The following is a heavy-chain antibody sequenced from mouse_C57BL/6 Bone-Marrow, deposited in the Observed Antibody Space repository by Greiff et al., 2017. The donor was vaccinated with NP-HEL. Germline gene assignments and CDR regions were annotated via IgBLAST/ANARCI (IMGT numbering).Heavy chain of an antibody. CDR3: ARHPLLRPVDFDY. J-gene: IGHJ2*01. CDR1: GFTFSSYG. V-gene: IGHV5-6*01. CDR2: ISSGGSYT. D-gene: IGHD1-2*01. Sequence: EVQLVESGGDLVKPGGSLKLSCAASGFTFSSYGMSWVRQTPDKRLEWVATISSGGSYTYYPDSVKRRFTISRDNAKNTLYLQMSSLKSEDTAMYYCARHPLLRPVDFDYWGQGTTLTVSS.